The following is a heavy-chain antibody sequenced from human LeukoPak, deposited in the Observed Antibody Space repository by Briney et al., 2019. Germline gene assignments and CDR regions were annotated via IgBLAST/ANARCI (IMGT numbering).Heavy chain of an antibody. Sequence: SETLSLTCAVYGGSFSGYYWSWIRQPPGKGLEWIGYIYYSGSTNYNPSLKSRVTISVDTSKNQFSLKLSSVTAADTAVYYCASTYSSPNAFDIWGQGTMVTVSS. D-gene: IGHD4-11*01. J-gene: IGHJ3*02. CDR1: GGSFSGYY. CDR2: IYYSGST. V-gene: IGHV4-59*01. CDR3: ASTYSSPNAFDI.